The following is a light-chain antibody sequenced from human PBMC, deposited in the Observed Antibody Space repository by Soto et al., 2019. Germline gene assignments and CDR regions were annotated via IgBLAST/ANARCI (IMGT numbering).Light chain of an antibody. CDR3: QQYYSTPLT. CDR1: QSVLYSSNNRNY. J-gene: IGKJ4*01. CDR2: WAS. Sequence: DIVMTQSPDSLAVSLGERATINCKSSQSVLYSSNNRNYLAWYQQKPGQPPMLLIYWASTRESVVPDRFSGSGSGTDFTLTISSLQAEDVAVYYCQQYYSTPLTFGGGTKVDIK. V-gene: IGKV4-1*01.